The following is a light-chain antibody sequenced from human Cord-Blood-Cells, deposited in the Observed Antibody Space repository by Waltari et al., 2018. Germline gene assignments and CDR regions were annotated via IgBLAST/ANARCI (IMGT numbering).Light chain of an antibody. CDR3: QQRSNSFT. J-gene: IGKJ3*01. CDR2: DAS. V-gene: IGKV3-11*01. Sequence: EIVLKQSPGTLFLSPGERATLSCRASQSVSSYLAWYQQKPGQAPRLLIYDASNRATGIPARFSGSGSGTDFTLTISSLEPEDFAVYYCQQRSNSFTFGPGTKVDIK. CDR1: QSVSSY.